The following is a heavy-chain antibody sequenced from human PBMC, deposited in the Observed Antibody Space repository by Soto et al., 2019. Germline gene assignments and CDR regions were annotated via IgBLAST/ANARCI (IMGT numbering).Heavy chain of an antibody. CDR2: LKYNGHT. CDR3: ARQRAWYGEWAFDI. J-gene: IGHJ3*02. CDR1: GGSISSDTYY. D-gene: IGHD3-10*01. V-gene: IGHV4-39*01. Sequence: QLQVQESGPGLVKASETLSLTCSVSGGSISSDTYYWVWGRQPPGKGLEWIGSLKYNGHTYYNPSLKSRVAMSVDTSQNQFPLHLPSGTAADTAVYSCARQRAWYGEWAFDIWGQGTRVTVSS.